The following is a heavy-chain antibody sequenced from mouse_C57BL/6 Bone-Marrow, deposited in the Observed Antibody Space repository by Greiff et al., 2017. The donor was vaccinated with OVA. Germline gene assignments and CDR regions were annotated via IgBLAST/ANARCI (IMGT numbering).Heavy chain of an antibody. V-gene: IGHV1-36*01. CDR1: GFTFTDYY. Sequence: VQLQQSGPVLVKPGPSVKISCKASGFTFTDYYMHWVKQSHGKSLEWIGLVYPYNGGTSYNQKFKGKATLTVDTSLSTAYMELNSRSSEDSAVYYCASPYYYGSSYSPAWFAYWGQGTLVTVSA. CDR2: VYPYNGGT. D-gene: IGHD1-1*01. CDR3: ASPYYYGSSYSPAWFAY. J-gene: IGHJ3*01.